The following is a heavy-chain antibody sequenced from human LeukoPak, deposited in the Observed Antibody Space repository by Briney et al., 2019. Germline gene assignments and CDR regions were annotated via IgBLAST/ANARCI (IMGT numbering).Heavy chain of an antibody. D-gene: IGHD6-19*01. CDR1: GFTFTNYA. Sequence: GGSLRLSCAASGFTFTNYAMAWVRQAPGKGLEWVSAFSSAESFTSYADSVKGRFTISSDNSKNTLYLQMESLRAEDTAVYYCVRRSRSGSGWFDYLGQGNLVTVSS. V-gene: IGHV3-23*01. CDR3: VRRSRSGSGWFDY. J-gene: IGHJ4*02. CDR2: FSSAESFT.